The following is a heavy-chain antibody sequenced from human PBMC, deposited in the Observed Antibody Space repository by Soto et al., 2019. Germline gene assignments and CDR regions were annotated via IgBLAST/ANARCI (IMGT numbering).Heavy chain of an antibody. D-gene: IGHD6-19*01. CDR1: VGSIISYY. J-gene: IGHJ3*02. Sequence: QVQLQESGPGLVKHSETLSLTCTVSVGSIISYYWSWIRQPPGQGLEWFGYIYYSVSTNYNPSLKSRVTRSVATSKNQFSLKLSSVTAADTAVYYCARVLSVAGYNDAFDIWGQGTMVTVSS. CDR3: ARVLSVAGYNDAFDI. CDR2: IYYSVST. V-gene: IGHV4-59*01.